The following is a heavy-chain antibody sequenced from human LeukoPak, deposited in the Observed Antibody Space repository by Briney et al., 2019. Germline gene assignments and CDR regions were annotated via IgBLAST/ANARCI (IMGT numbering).Heavy chain of an antibody. Sequence: GGSLRLSCAASGFTFSSYAMSWVRQAPGKGLEWVSAISGSADSTYYADSVKGRFTISRDKSKTTLYLQMNSLKTEDTAVYYCTTDLNLPGDPFDYWGQGTLVTVSS. D-gene: IGHD3-16*01. V-gene: IGHV3-23*01. CDR1: GFTFSSYA. J-gene: IGHJ4*02. CDR3: TTDLNLPGDPFDY. CDR2: ISGSADST.